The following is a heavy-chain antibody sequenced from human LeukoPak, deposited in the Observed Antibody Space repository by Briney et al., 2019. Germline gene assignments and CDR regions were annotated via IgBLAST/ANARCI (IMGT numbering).Heavy chain of an antibody. J-gene: IGHJ4*02. V-gene: IGHV3-30*01. CDR1: GFTPGSYA. CDR2: ISYDGSTQ. Sequence: PGGSLRLSCAASGFTPGSYAMHWVRQAPGKGLEWVAVISYDGSTQYHADSVKGRFTISRDNSKNTLYLHMNSLRAEDTAVYYCARMYTLRYFDWLDQGFDYWGQGTLVTVSS. D-gene: IGHD3-9*01. CDR3: ARMYTLRYFDWLDQGFDY.